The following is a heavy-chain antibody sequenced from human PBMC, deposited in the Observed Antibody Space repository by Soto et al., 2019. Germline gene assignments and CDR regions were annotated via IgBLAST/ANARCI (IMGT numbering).Heavy chain of an antibody. CDR2: IRSKAYGGTT. CDR3: TPYSSSWFDY. J-gene: IGHJ4*02. D-gene: IGHD6-13*01. V-gene: IGHV3-49*04. CDR1: GFTFGDYA. Sequence: GGSLRLSCTASGFTFGDYAMSWVRQAPGKGLEWVGFIRSKAYGGTTEYAASVKGRFTISRDDSKSIAYLQMNSLKTEDTAVYYCTPYSSSWFDYWGQGTLVTVSS.